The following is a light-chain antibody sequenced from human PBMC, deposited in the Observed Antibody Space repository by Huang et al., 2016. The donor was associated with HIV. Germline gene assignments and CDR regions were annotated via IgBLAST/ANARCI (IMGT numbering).Light chain of an antibody. Sequence: DIVMTQSPATLSVSPGERVTLSCRAAQSISTKLAWYQHKPGQSPRLLIYDASTRATGFPARFSGDGSRTEFTLTISDLQSEDVAIYYCQQYIKWPYTFGQGTKLDIK. V-gene: IGKV3-15*01. J-gene: IGKJ2*01. CDR1: QSISTK. CDR3: QQYIKWPYT. CDR2: DAS.